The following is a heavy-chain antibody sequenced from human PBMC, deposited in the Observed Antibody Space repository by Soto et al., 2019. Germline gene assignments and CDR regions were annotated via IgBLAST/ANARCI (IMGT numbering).Heavy chain of an antibody. CDR1: GFTFSNYG. Sequence: EVQLVESGGGLVKPGGSLRISCAASGFTFSNYGMNWVRQAPGKGLEWVSSISSGSSYIFYADSVKDRFTISRDNAENSLYLQMNSLTAEDSAVYYCARDPGSGWEYLQHWGQGTLVTVSS. CDR2: ISSGSSYI. J-gene: IGHJ1*01. D-gene: IGHD6-19*01. CDR3: ARDPGSGWEYLQH. V-gene: IGHV3-21*02.